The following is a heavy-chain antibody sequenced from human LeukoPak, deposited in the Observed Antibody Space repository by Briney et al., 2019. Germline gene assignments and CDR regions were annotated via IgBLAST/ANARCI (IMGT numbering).Heavy chain of an antibody. CDR3: ASSRRVPGVSIGYFDS. D-gene: IGHD3-10*01. V-gene: IGHV4-4*02. J-gene: IGHJ4*02. CDR2: IYHSGST. CDR1: GGSISSSNW. Sequence: SGTLSLTCAVSGGSISSSNWWSWVRQPPGKGLEWIGEIYHSGSTNYNPSLKSRVTISVDTSKNQFSLKLSSVTAADTAVYYCASSRRVPGVSIGYFDSWGQGTLVTVSS.